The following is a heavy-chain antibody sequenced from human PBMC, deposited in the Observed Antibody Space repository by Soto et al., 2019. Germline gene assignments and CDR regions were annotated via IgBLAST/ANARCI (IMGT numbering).Heavy chain of an antibody. Sequence: GGSLRLSCAASGFTFSSYAMHWVRQAPGKGLEWVAVISYDGSNKYYADSVKGRFTISRDNSKNTLYLQMNSLRAEDTAVYYCARVGGGRVAVAGNAFDIWGQGTMVTVSS. CDR2: ISYDGSNK. D-gene: IGHD6-19*01. J-gene: IGHJ3*02. CDR1: GFTFSSYA. V-gene: IGHV3-30-3*01. CDR3: ARVGGGRVAVAGNAFDI.